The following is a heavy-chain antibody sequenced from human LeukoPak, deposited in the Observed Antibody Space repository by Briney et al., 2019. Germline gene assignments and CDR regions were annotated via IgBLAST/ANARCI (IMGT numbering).Heavy chain of an antibody. J-gene: IGHJ3*02. Sequence: PGGSLRLSCAASGFTFSSYAMSWVRQAPGKGLEWVSGINWNGGSTGYADSVKGRFTISRDNAKNSLYLQMNSLRAEDTALYYCAREKHCGGDCYAFDIWGQGTMVTVSS. D-gene: IGHD2-21*02. CDR3: AREKHCGGDCYAFDI. V-gene: IGHV3-20*04. CDR2: INWNGGST. CDR1: GFTFSSYA.